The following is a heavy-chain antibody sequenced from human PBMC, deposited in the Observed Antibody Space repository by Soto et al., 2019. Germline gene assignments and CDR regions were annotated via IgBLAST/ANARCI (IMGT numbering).Heavy chain of an antibody. D-gene: IGHD6-13*01. CDR3: ARDQGGTYSSSWYKFSGYYGMDV. V-gene: IGHV4-59*01. J-gene: IGHJ6*02. CDR1: GGSISSYY. CDR2: IYYSGST. Sequence: SETLSLTCTVSGGSISSYYWSWIRQPPGKGLEWIGYIYYSGSTNYNPSLKSRVTISVDTSKNQFSLKLSSVTAADTAVYYCARDQGGTYSSSWYKFSGYYGMDVWGQGTTVTV.